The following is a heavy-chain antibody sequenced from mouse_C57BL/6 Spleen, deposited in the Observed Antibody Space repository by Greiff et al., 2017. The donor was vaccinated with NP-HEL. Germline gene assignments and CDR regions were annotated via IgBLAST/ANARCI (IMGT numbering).Heavy chain of an antibody. J-gene: IGHJ4*01. Sequence: EVMLVESGGGLVQPKGSLKLSCAASGFSFNTYAMNWVRQAPGKGLEWVARIRSKSNNYATYYADSVKDRFTISRDDSESMLYLQMNNLKTEDTAMYYCVRQGVWYAMDYWGQGTSVTVSS. V-gene: IGHV10-1*01. CDR3: VRQGVWYAMDY. CDR1: GFSFNTYA. CDR2: IRSKSNNYAT. D-gene: IGHD2-10*02.